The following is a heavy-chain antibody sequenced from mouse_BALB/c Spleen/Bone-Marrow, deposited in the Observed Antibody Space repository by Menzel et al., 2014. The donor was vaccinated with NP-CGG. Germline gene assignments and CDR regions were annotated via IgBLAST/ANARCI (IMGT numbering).Heavy chain of an antibody. D-gene: IGHD2-14*01. Sequence: VQLQQSGPGLVSPSQSLSITCTVSGLSLTDYGVSWIRRPPGKGLEWLGVIWDGGSTYYNSALKSRLSISKDNSKSQVFLKMNSLQTDDTAMYYCAKHEDRYDWFAYWGQGTLVTVSA. CDR3: AKHEDRYDWFAY. CDR1: GLSLTDYG. V-gene: IGHV2-6-5*01. CDR2: IWDGGST. J-gene: IGHJ3*01.